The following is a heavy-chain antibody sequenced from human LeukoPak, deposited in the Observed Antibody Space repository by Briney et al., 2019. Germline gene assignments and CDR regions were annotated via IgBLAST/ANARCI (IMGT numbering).Heavy chain of an antibody. V-gene: IGHV3-53*04. J-gene: IGHJ6*02. CDR3: ATPGPDYYDSSGPTYYYGMDV. Sequence: PGGSLRLSCAASGFTVSSNYVSWVRQAPGKGLEWVSVIYSGGSTYYADSVKGRFTISRHNSKNTLYLQMNSLRAEDTAVYYCATPGPDYYDSSGPTYYYGMDVWGQGTTVTVSS. CDR1: GFTVSSNY. D-gene: IGHD3-22*01. CDR2: IYSGGST.